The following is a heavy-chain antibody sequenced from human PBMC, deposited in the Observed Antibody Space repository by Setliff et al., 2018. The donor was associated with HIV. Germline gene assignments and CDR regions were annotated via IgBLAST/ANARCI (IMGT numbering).Heavy chain of an antibody. V-gene: IGHV3-23*01. CDR1: GFTFSKYA. Sequence: GGSLRLSCAGSGFTFSKYAMGWVRQAPGKGLEWVSSISGSCGDTYYTDSVKGRFTISRDNSGNTLFLQMDSLRAEDTAIYYCATLRIDYFDYWGQGTLVTVSS. J-gene: IGHJ4*02. CDR3: ATLRIDYFDY. CDR2: ISGSCGDT. D-gene: IGHD3-3*01.